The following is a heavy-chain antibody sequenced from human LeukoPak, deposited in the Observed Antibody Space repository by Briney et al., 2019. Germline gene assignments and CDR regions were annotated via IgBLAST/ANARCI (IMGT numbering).Heavy chain of an antibody. CDR3: ARGHYDVLAASYKWTPDY. D-gene: IGHD3-9*01. CDR2: ITSGGDYI. V-gene: IGHV3-21*01. J-gene: IGHJ4*02. CDR1: GFTFNFYA. Sequence: GGSLRLSCAASGFTFNFYAMDWVRQAPGKGLEWVSSITSGGDYIYYADSVKGRFTTSRDNAKNSLSLQLNSLRVEDTAVYYCARGHYDVLAASYKWTPDYWGQGTLVTVSS.